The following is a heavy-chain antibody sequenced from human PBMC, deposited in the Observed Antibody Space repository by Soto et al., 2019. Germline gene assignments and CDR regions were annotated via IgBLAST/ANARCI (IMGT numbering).Heavy chain of an antibody. Sequence: EVQLVESGGGLVKPGGSLRLSCAASGFTLSSYSMNWVRQAPGKGLEWVSSISSSSTYIYYADSVKGRFTISRDNAKNSLYLPMNSLRAADTAVYYCARAAFGVSATIPVDSWGPGTLVTVSS. V-gene: IGHV3-21*01. D-gene: IGHD2-15*01. CDR1: GFTLSSYS. CDR3: ARAAFGVSATIPVDS. J-gene: IGHJ4*02. CDR2: ISSSSTYI.